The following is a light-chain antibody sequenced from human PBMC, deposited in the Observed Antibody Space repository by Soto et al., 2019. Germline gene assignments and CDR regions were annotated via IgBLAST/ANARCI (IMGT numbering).Light chain of an antibody. CDR2: DAS. CDR3: QQYDNHPLA. CDR1: QAIRNK. Sequence: DIQMTQSPSSLSASVGDRVTITCQAGQAIRNKLNWYQQKPGKAPKLLIYDASNLETGVPSRFSGSGSGTDFTFTISSLQPEDIATYYCQQYDNHPLAFGGGTKVDIK. J-gene: IGKJ4*02. V-gene: IGKV1-33*01.